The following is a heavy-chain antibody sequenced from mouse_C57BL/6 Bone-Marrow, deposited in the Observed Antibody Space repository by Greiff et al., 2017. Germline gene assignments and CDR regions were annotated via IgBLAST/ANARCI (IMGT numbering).Heavy chain of an antibody. Sequence: EVKLVESGGGLVKPGGSLQLSCAASGFTFSSYAMSWVRQTPDKRLEWVATISDGGSYTYYPDNVKGRFTISRDNAKNNLYLQMSHLKSEDTAMYYCARVTIVRFDYWGQGTTLTVSS. V-gene: IGHV5-4*03. CDR2: ISDGGSYT. CDR3: ARVTIVRFDY. CDR1: GFTFSSYA. D-gene: IGHD2-12*01. J-gene: IGHJ2*01.